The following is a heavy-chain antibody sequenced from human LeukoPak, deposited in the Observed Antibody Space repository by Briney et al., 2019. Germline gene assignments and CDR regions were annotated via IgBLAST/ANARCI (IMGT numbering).Heavy chain of an antibody. V-gene: IGHV3-30-3*01. D-gene: IGHD3-22*01. CDR2: ISYDGSNK. J-gene: IGHJ4*02. Sequence: GGSLGLSCAASGFTFSSYAMHWVRQAPGKGLEWVAVISYDGSNKYYADSVKGRFTISRDNSKNTLYLQMNSLRAEDTAVYYCARDKPPHYYDSSGYRYGSGYFDYWGQGTLVTVSS. CDR3: ARDKPPHYYDSSGYRYGSGYFDY. CDR1: GFTFSSYA.